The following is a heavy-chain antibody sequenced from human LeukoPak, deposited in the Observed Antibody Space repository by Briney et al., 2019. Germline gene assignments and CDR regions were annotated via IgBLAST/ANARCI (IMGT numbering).Heavy chain of an antibody. J-gene: IGHJ4*02. CDR1: GFTVSSNY. Sequence: GGSLRLSCAASGFTVSSNYMSWVRQAPGKGLEWVAVIYSGGSTYYADSVKGRFTISRHNSKNTLYLQMNSLRAEDTAVYYCARHYYDSPYYFDYWGQGTLVTVSS. CDR3: ARHYYDSPYYFDY. V-gene: IGHV3-53*04. CDR2: IYSGGST. D-gene: IGHD3-22*01.